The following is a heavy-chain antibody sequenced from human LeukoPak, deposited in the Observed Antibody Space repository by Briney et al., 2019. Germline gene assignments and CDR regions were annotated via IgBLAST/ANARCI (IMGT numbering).Heavy chain of an antibody. V-gene: IGHV3-53*01. D-gene: IGHD3-9*01. J-gene: IGHJ4*02. CDR2: IYSGGST. CDR1: GFTVSSNY. CDR3: ARESSGILPGYYIDY. Sequence: GGSLRLSCAASGFTVSSNYMSWVRQAPGKGLEWVSVIYSGGSTYYADGVKGRFTISRDNSKNTLYLQMNSLRAEDTAVYYCARESSGILPGYYIDYWGQGTLVTVSS.